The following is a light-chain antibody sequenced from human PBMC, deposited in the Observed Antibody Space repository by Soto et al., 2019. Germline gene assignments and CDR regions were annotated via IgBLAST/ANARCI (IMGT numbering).Light chain of an antibody. CDR3: GTWDSSLAAVV. V-gene: IGLV1-51*01. Sequence: QSVLTQPPSVSAAPGQKVTISCSATSSNIGNNYVSWYQQLPGAAPKLLIYDNDKRPSGIPDRFSGSRSGTSATLDITGLQTGDEADYYCGTWDSSLAAVVFGGGTKLTVL. J-gene: IGLJ2*01. CDR1: SSNIGNNY. CDR2: DND.